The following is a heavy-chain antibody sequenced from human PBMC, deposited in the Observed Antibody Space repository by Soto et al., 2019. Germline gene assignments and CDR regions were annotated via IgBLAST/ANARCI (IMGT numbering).Heavy chain of an antibody. CDR1: GFIFSNYA. J-gene: IGHJ4*02. CDR3: AKVPLRPFYFDY. Sequence: GGSLRLSCGASGFIFSNYAMNWVRQAPGKGLEWVSTISGSGGSTYYADSVKGRFTISRDNSKNTLYLQMNSLRAEDTAVYYRAKVPLRPFYFDYWGRGTLVTVSS. CDR2: ISGSGGST. D-gene: IGHD2-21*01. V-gene: IGHV3-23*01.